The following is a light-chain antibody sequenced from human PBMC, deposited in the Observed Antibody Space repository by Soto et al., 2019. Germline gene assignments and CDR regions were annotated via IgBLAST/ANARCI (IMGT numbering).Light chain of an antibody. J-gene: IGKJ5*01. V-gene: IGKV3-11*01. CDR1: QSFRGL. CDR3: QQRHMWPIT. CDR2: DAY. Sequence: EVVWTQSPVTLSLSPGERATLSCRASQSFRGLLAWYQQKPGQAPRLLIYDAYNRATGIPPRFSGSGSGTDFTLTISSLEPEDSAVYYCQQRHMWPITFGQGTRREIK.